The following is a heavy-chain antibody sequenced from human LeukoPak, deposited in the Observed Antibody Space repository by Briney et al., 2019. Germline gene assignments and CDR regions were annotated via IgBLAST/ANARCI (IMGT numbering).Heavy chain of an antibody. Sequence: GGSLRLSCAASGFAFSSHSMNWVRQAPGKGLEWVSVITSSSDYIYYADSLKGRFTISRDNAKNSLYLQMNSLRAEDTAVYYCARGSSGYYLGSNYWGQGTLVTVSS. CDR1: GFAFSSHS. V-gene: IGHV3-21*01. D-gene: IGHD3-22*01. CDR2: ITSSSDYI. CDR3: ARGSSGYYLGSNY. J-gene: IGHJ4*02.